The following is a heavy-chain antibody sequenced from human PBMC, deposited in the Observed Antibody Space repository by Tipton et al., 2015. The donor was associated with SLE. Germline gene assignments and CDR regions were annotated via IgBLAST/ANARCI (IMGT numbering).Heavy chain of an antibody. CDR3: ARIGPYDFWSGSYDALDI. CDR1: GFTFSSYW. V-gene: IGHV3-7*05. D-gene: IGHD3-3*01. CDR2: IKQDGSEK. Sequence: SLRLSCAASGFTFSSYWMSWVRQAPGKGLEWVANIKQDGSEKYYVDSVKGRFTISRDNAKNSLYLQMNSLRAEDTAVYYCARIGPYDFWSGSYDALDIWGQGTMVTVSS. J-gene: IGHJ3*02.